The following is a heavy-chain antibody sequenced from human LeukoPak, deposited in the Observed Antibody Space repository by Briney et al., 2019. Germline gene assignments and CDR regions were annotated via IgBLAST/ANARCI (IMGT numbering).Heavy chain of an antibody. D-gene: IGHD1-20*01. V-gene: IGHV4-39*01. Sequence: GSLRLSCTVSGFPFSSNWMSWIRQPPGKGLEWIGSIYNSGTTYYNPSLKSRVTISVDTSKNQFSLKLSFVTAADTAVYYCASHSNWIRGYWGQGTLVTVSS. CDR1: GFPFSSNW. CDR2: IYNSGTT. CDR3: ASHSNWIRGY. J-gene: IGHJ4*02.